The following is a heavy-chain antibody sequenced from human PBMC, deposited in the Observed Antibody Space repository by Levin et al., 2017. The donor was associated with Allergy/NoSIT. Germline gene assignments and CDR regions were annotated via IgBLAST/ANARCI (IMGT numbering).Heavy chain of an antibody. CDR1: GGSISSGGYY. J-gene: IGHJ6*03. V-gene: IGHV4-31*03. D-gene: IGHD3-9*01. CDR3: ARENFDWLSNYYYMDV. Sequence: SQTLSLTCTVSGGSISSGGYYWSWIRQHPGKGLEWIGYIYYSGSTYYNPSLKSRVTISVDTSKNQFSLKLSSVTAADTAVYYCARENFDWLSNYYYMDVWGKGTTVTVSS. CDR2: IYYSGST.